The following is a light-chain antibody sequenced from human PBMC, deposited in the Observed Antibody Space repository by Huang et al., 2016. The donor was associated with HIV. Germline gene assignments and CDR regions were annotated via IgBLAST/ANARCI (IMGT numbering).Light chain of an antibody. CDR3: QQRSNWIT. Sequence: EIVLTQSPATLSLSPGERATLSCRASQSVASYLAWYQQRPGQAPRRRIYDASNRATGIPARFSGSGSGTDFTLTISSLEPEDFAVYYCQQRSNWITFGQGTRLEIK. CDR2: DAS. V-gene: IGKV3-11*01. CDR1: QSVASY. J-gene: IGKJ5*01.